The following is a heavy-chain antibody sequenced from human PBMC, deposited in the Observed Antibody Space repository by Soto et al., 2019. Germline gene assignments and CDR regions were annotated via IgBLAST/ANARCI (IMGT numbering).Heavy chain of an antibody. CDR1: GITFTNAW. J-gene: IGHJ4*02. D-gene: IGHD4-17*01. CDR2: IKNKADGGTA. CDR3: TTDPGDYEDF. V-gene: IGHV3-15*01. Sequence: PGGSLRLSCAASGITFTNAWMSWVRQAPGKGLEWVGRIKNKADGGTADYAAPMRGRFTISRDDSKNTLFLQMNSLETEDTAVYYCTTDPGDYEDFWGQGTLVTVSS.